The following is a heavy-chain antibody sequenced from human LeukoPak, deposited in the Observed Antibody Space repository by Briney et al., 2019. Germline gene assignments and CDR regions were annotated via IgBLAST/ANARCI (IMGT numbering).Heavy chain of an antibody. J-gene: IGHJ3*02. Sequence: GGSLRLSCAASGFTFSSYWMTWVRQAPGKGLEGVANIKQDGSDKYYMDSVRGRFTISRDNAKNSLYLQMNSLRVEDTAVYYCARDVEMYSSTWSDAFDIWGQGTMVTVSS. CDR3: ARDVEMYSSTWSDAFDI. CDR2: IKQDGSDK. D-gene: IGHD6-13*01. V-gene: IGHV3-7*01. CDR1: GFTFSSYW.